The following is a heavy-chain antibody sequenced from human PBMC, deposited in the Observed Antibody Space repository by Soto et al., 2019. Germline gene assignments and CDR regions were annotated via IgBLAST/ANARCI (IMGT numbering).Heavy chain of an antibody. CDR2: IYYSGST. CDR1: GGSLSSSSYY. CDR3: ARLKETDWFDP. V-gene: IGHV4-39*01. Sequence: PSETLSLTSTVSGGSLSSSSYYWGWIRQPPGKGLEWIGSIYYSGSTYYNPSLKSRVTISVDTSKNQFSLKLSSVTAADTAVYYCARLKETDWFDPWGQRTLVIVSS. J-gene: IGHJ5*02.